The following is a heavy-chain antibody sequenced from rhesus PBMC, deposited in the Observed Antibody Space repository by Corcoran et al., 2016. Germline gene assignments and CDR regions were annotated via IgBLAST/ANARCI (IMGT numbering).Heavy chain of an antibody. J-gene: IGHJ1*01. CDR2: ISSARCYI. CDR3: TSGVGPEYFEF. V-gene: IGHV3-136*01. D-gene: IGHD2-15*01. Sequence: EVQLVESGGGLVQPGGSLRLSCAASGFTFSYYYMSWVRKAPGKGVEWVSSISSARCYIYCADSVKGRFAIARDNAKNALSLQMNSLKTEDTAVYYCTSGVGPEYFEFWGQGALVTVSS. CDR1: GFTFSYYY.